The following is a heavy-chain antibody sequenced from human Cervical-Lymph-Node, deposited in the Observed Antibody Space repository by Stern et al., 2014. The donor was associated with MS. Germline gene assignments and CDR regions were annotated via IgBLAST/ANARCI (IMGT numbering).Heavy chain of an antibody. D-gene: IGHD6-19*01. CDR1: GFTFSSYT. J-gene: IGHJ4*02. CDR3: TRLAVAGFDY. V-gene: IGHV3-30-3*01. Sequence: DQLVESGGGVVQFGRSLRLSCVASGFTFSSYTMHWVRQAPGRWLEWVAMISYNETNTDYADDVKGRFTISRDNSKNTLYLQMDSLRAEDTAVYYCTRLAVAGFDYWGQGTLVIVSS. CDR2: ISYNETNT.